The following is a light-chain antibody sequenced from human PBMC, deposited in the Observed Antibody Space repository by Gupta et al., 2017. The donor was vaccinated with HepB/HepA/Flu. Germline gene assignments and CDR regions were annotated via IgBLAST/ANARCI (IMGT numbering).Light chain of an antibody. Sequence: QLVLTQSPSASASLGASVKLTCTLSSGYSSYAIAWHQQQTEKGPRYLMKLNSDGAHTKGDGIPDRFSGSSPGAERYLTISSLQSEDEADYYCQTWGTGIVVFGGGTKLTVL. CDR2: LNSDGAH. CDR1: SGYSSYA. V-gene: IGLV4-69*01. CDR3: QTWGTGIVV. J-gene: IGLJ2*01.